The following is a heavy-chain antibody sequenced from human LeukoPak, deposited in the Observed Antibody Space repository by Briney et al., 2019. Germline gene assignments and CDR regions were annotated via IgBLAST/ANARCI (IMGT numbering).Heavy chain of an antibody. J-gene: IGHJ4*02. D-gene: IGHD6-6*01. CDR1: GYNFTNYW. V-gene: IGHV5-51*01. Sequence: GESLKISCKGSGYNFTNYWIDWVRQMPGKGLEWMGIIYPGDSDTRYSPSFQGQVTFSADESISTAYLRWSSLKASDTAIYYCARRSSIAPRLFDYWGQGTLVTVSS. CDR3: ARRSSIAPRLFDY. CDR2: IYPGDSDT.